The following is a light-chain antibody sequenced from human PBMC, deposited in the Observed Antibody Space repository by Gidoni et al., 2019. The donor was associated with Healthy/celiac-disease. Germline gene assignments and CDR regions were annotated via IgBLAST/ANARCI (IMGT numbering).Light chain of an antibody. CDR1: KLGNKY. J-gene: IGLJ1*01. V-gene: IGLV3-1*01. CDR3: QTWDSSL. Sequence: SYELPQPPPVSVSPGKIASITCAGDKLGNKYPCWYQQKPGQSPVLIISQDSKRPSGIPERFSGSNSGNTATLTISGTQAMDEADYYCQTWDSSLFGTGTKVTVL. CDR2: QDS.